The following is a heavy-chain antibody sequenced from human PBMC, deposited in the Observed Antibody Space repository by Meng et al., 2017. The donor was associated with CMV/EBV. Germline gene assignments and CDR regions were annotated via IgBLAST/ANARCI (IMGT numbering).Heavy chain of an antibody. CDR3: ARDAGHYDILTGYSY. CDR2: IYYSGST. Sequence: LQLRESGPGLVKPSDALALTCTVSGGSISSSSYYWGWIRQPPGKGLEWIGSIYYSGSTYYNPSLKSRVTISVDTSKNQFSLKLSSVTAADTAVYYCARDAGHYDILTGYSYWGQGTLVTVSS. V-gene: IGHV4-39*07. CDR1: GGSISSSSYY. J-gene: IGHJ4*02. D-gene: IGHD3-9*01.